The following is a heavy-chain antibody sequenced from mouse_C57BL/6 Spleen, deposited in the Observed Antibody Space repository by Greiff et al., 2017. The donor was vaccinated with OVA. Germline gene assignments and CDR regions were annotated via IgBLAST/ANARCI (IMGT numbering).Heavy chain of an antibody. CDR2: IWTGGST. J-gene: IGHJ4*01. CDR3: AKNCYYYGSSDYAMDY. V-gene: IGHV2-4*01. Sequence: QVQLQQSGPGLVQPSQSLSISCTVSGFSLTSYGVHWVRQPPGQGLEWLGVIWTGGSTDYNAAFISRPSISTDNSTSQVFFKMNRLQADDTAIYYCAKNCYYYGSSDYAMDYWGQGTSVTVSS. CDR1: GFSLTSYG. D-gene: IGHD1-1*01.